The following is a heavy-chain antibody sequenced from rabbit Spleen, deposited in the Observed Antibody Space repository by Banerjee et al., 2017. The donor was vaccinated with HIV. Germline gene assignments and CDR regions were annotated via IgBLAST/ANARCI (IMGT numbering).Heavy chain of an antibody. CDR3: ARLMTYGYAGFGYATLDWLDL. V-gene: IGHV1S40*01. Sequence: QSLEEFGGGLVKLVASLTLTCIASLVSFSCSSYMCWVRQAPGKGLEWIACIEGGSSSFTYFASWAKGRFTISKTSSTTVTLQMTSLTAADTATYFCARLMTYGYAGFGYATLDWLDLWGPGTLVTVS. D-gene: IGHD6-1*01. CDR2: IEGGSSSFT. J-gene: IGHJ5*01. CDR1: LVSFSCSSY.